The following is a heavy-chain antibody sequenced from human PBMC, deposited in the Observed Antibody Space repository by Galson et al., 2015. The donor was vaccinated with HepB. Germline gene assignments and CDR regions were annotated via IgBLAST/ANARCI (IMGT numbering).Heavy chain of an antibody. CDR3: VRELAFGCGSYSH. D-gene: IGHD3-16*01. V-gene: IGHV3-74*01. J-gene: IGHJ4*02. CDR2: INFDGTTT. Sequence: SLRLSCAASGFIFRDYWMHWVRQAPGQGLMWVSYINFDGTTTKYADSVKGRFTTSRENAENTLCLQMNSLRAEDTGVYYCVRELAFGCGSYSHWGQGTLVTVSS. CDR1: GFIFRDYW.